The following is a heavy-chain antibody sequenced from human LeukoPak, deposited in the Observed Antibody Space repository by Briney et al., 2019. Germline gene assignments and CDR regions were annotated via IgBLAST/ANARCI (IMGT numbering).Heavy chain of an antibody. D-gene: IGHD2-21*02. Sequence: GGSLRLSCAASGFTVSSNYMSWVRQAPGKGLEWVSVIYSGGSTYYADSVKGRFTISRDNSKNTLYLQMNSLRAEDAAVYYCARDLWCGADCYGTFDIWGQGTMVSVSS. V-gene: IGHV3-66*01. CDR1: GFTVSSNY. J-gene: IGHJ3*02. CDR3: ARDLWCGADCYGTFDI. CDR2: IYSGGST.